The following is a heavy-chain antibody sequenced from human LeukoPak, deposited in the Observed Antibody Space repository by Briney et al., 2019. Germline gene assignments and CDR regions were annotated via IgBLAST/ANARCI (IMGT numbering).Heavy chain of an antibody. J-gene: IGHJ4*02. CDR3: ARTPRLPYYDFWSGFDY. CDR2: ISAYNGNT. V-gene: IGHV1-18*04. CDR1: GYTFTGYY. D-gene: IGHD3-3*01. Sequence: ASVKVSCKASGYTFTGYYMHWVRQAPGQGLEWMGWISAYNGNTNYAQKLQGRVTMTTDTSTSTAYMELRSLRSDDTAVYYCARTPRLPYYDFWSGFDYWGQGTLVTVSS.